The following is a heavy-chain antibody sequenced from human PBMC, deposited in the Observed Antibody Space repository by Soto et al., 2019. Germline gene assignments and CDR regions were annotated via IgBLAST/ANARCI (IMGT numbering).Heavy chain of an antibody. CDR1: GFTFSSYA. J-gene: IGHJ3*02. Sequence: EVQLLESGGGLVQPGGSLRLSCAASGFTFSSYAMSWVRQAPGKGLEWVSAISGSGGTTYYADSVKGRCTFSRDNSNNTLYLQMNSLRAEDTAVYYCAKTANGWFSAFDIWGQGTMVTVSS. D-gene: IGHD6-19*01. CDR3: AKTANGWFSAFDI. V-gene: IGHV3-23*01. CDR2: ISGSGGTT.